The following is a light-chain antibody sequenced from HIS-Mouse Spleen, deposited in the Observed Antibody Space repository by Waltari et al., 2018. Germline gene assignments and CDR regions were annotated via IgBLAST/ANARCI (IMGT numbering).Light chain of an antibody. J-gene: IGKJ1*01. CDR3: QQYNNWWT. Sequence: EIVMTQSPATLSVSPGERATLSCSASQRVSSNLAWYQQKPGQAPRLLIYGASTRATGIPARFSGSGSGTEFTLTISSMQSEDFAVYYCQQYNNWWTFGQGTKVEIK. V-gene: IGKV3-15*01. CDR2: GAS. CDR1: QRVSSN.